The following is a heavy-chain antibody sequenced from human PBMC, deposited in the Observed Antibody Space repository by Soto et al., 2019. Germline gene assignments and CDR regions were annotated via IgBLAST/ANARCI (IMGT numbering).Heavy chain of an antibody. CDR1: GGSISSSSYY. V-gene: IGHV4-39*01. D-gene: IGHD2-15*01. J-gene: IGHJ4*02. CDR3: ARHTPAISISDH. Sequence: QLQLQESGPGLVKPSETLSLTCTVSGGSISSSSYYWGWIRQPPGKGLEWIGRIYYSGSTYYHQSLKSRVTISVDTSQNQFSLKLSSVTAADTAVYYCARHTPAISISDHWGQGTLVTVSS. CDR2: IYYSGST.